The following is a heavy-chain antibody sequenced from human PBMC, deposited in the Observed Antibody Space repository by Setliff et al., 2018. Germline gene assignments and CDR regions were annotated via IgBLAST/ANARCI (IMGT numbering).Heavy chain of an antibody. CDR2: VYTDGTT. J-gene: IGHJ6*02. Sequence: SETLSLTCTVSGASLRSGSAYWGWLRQSAGKGLEWIGRVYTDGTTNYSPSLKSRVTISADTSKNHFSLRTTSVTAADTAVYFCAKEHVVISFVNNVHHHYGMDAWGQGTTVTVSS. D-gene: IGHD2-21*01. V-gene: IGHV4-61*02. CDR3: AKEHVVISFVNNVHHHYGMDA. CDR1: GASLRSGSAY.